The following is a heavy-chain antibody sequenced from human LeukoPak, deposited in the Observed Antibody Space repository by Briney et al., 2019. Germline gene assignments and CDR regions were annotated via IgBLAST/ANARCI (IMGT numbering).Heavy chain of an antibody. D-gene: IGHD4-17*01. J-gene: IGHJ5*02. CDR3: ARMWSYGDSENWFDP. Sequence: ASVKVSCKASGYTFTDYYVHWVRQAPGQGLEWMGWINPNSGGTNYAQKFQGTVTMTRDTSISTAYMELTRLRSDDTAVYYCARMWSYGDSENWFDPWGQGTLVTVSS. CDR1: GYTFTDYY. CDR2: INPNSGGT. V-gene: IGHV1-2*02.